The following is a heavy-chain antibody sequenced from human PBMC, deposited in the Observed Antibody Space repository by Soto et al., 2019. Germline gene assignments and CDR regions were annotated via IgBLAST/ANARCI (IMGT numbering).Heavy chain of an antibody. D-gene: IGHD4-17*01. CDR1: GGTFSSYA. J-gene: IGHJ4*02. CDR3: ARDNGDYVSHYFDY. CDR2: IIPIFGTA. Sequence: SVKVSFKASGGTFSSYAISWVRQAPGQGLEWMGGIIPIFGTANYAQKFQGRVTITADESTSTAYMELRSLRSDDTAVYYCARDNGDYVSHYFDYWGQGTLVTVSS. V-gene: IGHV1-69*13.